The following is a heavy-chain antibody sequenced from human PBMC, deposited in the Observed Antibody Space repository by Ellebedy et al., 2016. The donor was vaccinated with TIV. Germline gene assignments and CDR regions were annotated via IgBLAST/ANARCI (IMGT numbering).Heavy chain of an antibody. J-gene: IGHJ4*02. V-gene: IGHV3-23*01. Sequence: PGGSLRLSCAASGLTFSSHAMSWVRQAPGKGLEWVSVITGRGDAALYADSVRGRFTIYKDDSKNTLYLQMSSLTVEDTAVYYCTKAFLIVSNFEHWGRGVQVTVSS. CDR1: GLTFSSHA. CDR3: TKAFLIVSNFEH. D-gene: IGHD1-26*01. CDR2: ITGRGDAA.